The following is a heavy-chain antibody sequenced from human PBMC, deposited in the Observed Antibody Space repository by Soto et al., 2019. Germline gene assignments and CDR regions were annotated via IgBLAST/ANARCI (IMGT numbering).Heavy chain of an antibody. CDR1: GFTFSSYA. Sequence: GGSLRLSCAASGFTFSSYAMSWVRQAPGKGLEWVSAISGSGGSTYYADSVKGRFTISRDNSKNTLYLQMNSLRAEDTAVYYCAKTANSGYDYYHYYYYMDVWGKGTTVTVSS. CDR2: ISGSGGST. J-gene: IGHJ6*03. V-gene: IGHV3-23*01. CDR3: AKTANSGYDYYHYYYYMDV. D-gene: IGHD5-12*01.